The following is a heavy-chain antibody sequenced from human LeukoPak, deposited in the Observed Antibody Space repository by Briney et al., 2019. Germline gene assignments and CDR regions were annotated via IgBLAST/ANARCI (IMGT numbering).Heavy chain of an antibody. CDR3: ATLNCSGGSCYSSGPGPHYFDY. Sequence: ASVKVSCKVSGYTLTELSMHWVRQAPGKGLEWMGGFDPEDGEAIYAQKFQGRVTMTEDTSTDTAYMELSSLRSEDTAVYYCATLNCSGGSCYSSGPGPHYFDYWGQGTLVTVSS. CDR2: FDPEDGEA. CDR1: GYTLTELS. J-gene: IGHJ4*02. V-gene: IGHV1-24*01. D-gene: IGHD2-15*01.